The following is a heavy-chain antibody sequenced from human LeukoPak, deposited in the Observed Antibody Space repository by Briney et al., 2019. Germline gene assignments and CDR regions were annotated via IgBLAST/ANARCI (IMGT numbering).Heavy chain of an antibody. CDR3: ARVLPGDGYSYGY. CDR1: GYTFTDYY. CDR2: INPSSGGT. J-gene: IGHJ4*02. D-gene: IGHD5-18*01. Sequence: ASVKVSCKTSGYTFTDYYMHWVRQAPGQGLEYMGWINPSSGGTDYAQKSQGRVTMTRDSSISTAYMELSSLRSDDTAMYYCARVLPGDGYSYGYWGQGTLVTVSS. V-gene: IGHV1-2*02.